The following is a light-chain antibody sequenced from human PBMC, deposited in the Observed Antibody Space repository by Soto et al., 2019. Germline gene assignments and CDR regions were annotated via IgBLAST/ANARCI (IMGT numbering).Light chain of an antibody. CDR3: ATMDYRLGYVV. CDR2: DNN. CDR1: SSNIGNNY. V-gene: IGLV1-51*01. J-gene: IGLJ2*01. Sequence: QSVLTQPPSVSAAPGQKVTISCSGSSSNIGNNYVSWYQQLPGTAPKLLIYDNNRRPSGIPDRFSDSKSGTSATLGITGRQTGGEGHYFFATMDYRLGYVVFGGGTQLTVL.